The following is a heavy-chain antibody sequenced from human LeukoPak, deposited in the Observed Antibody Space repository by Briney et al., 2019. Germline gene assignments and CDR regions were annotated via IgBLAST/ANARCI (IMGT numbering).Heavy chain of an antibody. Sequence: GGSLRLSCAASGFTFSSYEMNWVRQAPGKGLEWVSYISSSGSTIYYADSVKGRFTISRDNAKNSLYLQMNSLRAEDTAVYYCARPARYYDILTGYYTEREDHWGQGTLVTVSS. J-gene: IGHJ4*02. CDR3: ARPARYYDILTGYYTEREDH. D-gene: IGHD3-9*01. CDR2: ISSSGSTI. CDR1: GFTFSSYE. V-gene: IGHV3-48*03.